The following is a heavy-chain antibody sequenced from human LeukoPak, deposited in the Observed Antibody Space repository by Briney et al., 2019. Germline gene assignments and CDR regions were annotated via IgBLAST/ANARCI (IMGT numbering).Heavy chain of an antibody. CDR3: ARQGWSGSDFDY. CDR1: GQSFSDHY. CDR2: INRRGIT. V-gene: IGHV4-34*01. Sequence: PSETLSLTCAVFGQSFSDHYWSWIRQPPGKGLEWIGAINRRGITSYNPSLESRVTISVDTSKNQFSLKLSSVTAADTAVYYCARQGWSGSDFDYWGQGTLVTVSS. J-gene: IGHJ4*02. D-gene: IGHD3-3*01.